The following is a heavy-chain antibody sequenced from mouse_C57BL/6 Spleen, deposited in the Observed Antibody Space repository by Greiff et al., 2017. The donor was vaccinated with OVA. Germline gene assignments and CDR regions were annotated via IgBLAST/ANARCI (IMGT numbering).Heavy chain of an antibody. J-gene: IGHJ3*01. CDR1: GFSLTSYG. CDR3: AGNLGSGYVAWFAY. V-gene: IGHV2-2*01. D-gene: IGHD3-2*02. Sequence: VKLVESGPGLVQPSQSLSITCTVPGFSLTSYGVHWVRQSLGKGLEWLGVLWRGGSLDYNAAFISRMSIRKNNTKSQVLFKMNILQADDTAIYYCAGNLGSGYVAWFAYWGQGTLVTVSA. CDR2: LWRGGSL.